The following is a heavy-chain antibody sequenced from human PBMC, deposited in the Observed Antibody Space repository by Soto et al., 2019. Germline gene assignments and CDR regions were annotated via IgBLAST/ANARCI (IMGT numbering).Heavy chain of an antibody. CDR2: IKSNTDGGST. V-gene: IGHV3-15*01. CDR3: KTWFDP. J-gene: IGHJ5*02. CDR1: GFTFSNAW. Sequence: GGSLRLSCAASGFTFSNAWMSWVRQAPGKGLEWVGRIKSNTDGGSTDYAAPVKGRFTISRDDSKNTLYLQMNSLKTEDTAMYYCKTWFDPWGQGTLVTVS.